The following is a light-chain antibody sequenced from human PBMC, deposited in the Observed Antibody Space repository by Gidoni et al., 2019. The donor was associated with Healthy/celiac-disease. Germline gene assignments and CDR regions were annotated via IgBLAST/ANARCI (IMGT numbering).Light chain of an antibody. CDR3: QQRSNWLT. CDR1: QSVSSY. J-gene: IGKJ4*01. CDR2: DAS. V-gene: IGKV3-11*01. Sequence: IVFTLSPATLSLSPGERSTLSCRASQSVSSYLAWYQQKPGHAPRLLIYDASNRATGIPARLSGSGSGKDFTLTIRRLEPEDFAVYYCQQRSNWLTFGGGTKVEIK.